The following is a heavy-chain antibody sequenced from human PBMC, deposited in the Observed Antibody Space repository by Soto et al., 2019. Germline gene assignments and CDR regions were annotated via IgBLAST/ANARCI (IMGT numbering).Heavy chain of an antibody. Sequence: TLSLTCAVSGDSFRSSDYYWGWIRRPPNKGLEWIGSMHYSGSTFYNPSLKSRVTISVDTSKNQFSLKLTSVTAADTAVYYCARPGNSSSWYGSAPWGQGTLVTVSS. D-gene: IGHD6-13*01. CDR2: MHYSGST. CDR1: GDSFRSSDYY. J-gene: IGHJ5*02. V-gene: IGHV4-39*01. CDR3: ARPGNSSSWYGSAP.